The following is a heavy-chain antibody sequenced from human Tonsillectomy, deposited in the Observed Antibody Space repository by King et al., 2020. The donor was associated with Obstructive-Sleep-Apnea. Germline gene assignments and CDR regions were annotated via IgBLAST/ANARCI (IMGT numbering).Heavy chain of an antibody. Sequence: VQLVESGGGVVQPGGSLRLSCAASGFIFSSYGMHWVRPAPGKGLEWVAVISYDGSNKYYADFVKGRFTISRDNSKNTLYLQMNSLRAEDTAVYYCAKVGGSGSYYGYYFDYWGQGTLVTVTS. CDR3: AKVGGSGSYYGYYFDY. CDR2: ISYDGSNK. J-gene: IGHJ4*02. CDR1: GFIFSSYG. V-gene: IGHV3-30*18. D-gene: IGHD3-10*01.